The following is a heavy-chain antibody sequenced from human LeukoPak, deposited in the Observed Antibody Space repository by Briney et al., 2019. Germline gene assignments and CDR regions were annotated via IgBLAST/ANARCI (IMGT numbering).Heavy chain of an antibody. CDR1: GFAFSSYA. Sequence: GGSLRLSCAASGFAFSSYAMSWVRQTPGKGLEWVSSISGSGGSTHYADSVKGRFTISRDNSKNILYLQMNSLRAEDTAVYYCAKDWMSTIINYFDYWGQGTLVTVSS. V-gene: IGHV3-23*01. D-gene: IGHD5-12*01. CDR2: ISGSGGST. CDR3: AKDWMSTIINYFDY. J-gene: IGHJ4*02.